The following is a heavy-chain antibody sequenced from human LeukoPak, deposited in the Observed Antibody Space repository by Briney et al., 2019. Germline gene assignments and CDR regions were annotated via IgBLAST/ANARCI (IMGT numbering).Heavy chain of an antibody. D-gene: IGHD3-3*01. J-gene: IGHJ6*02. V-gene: IGHV1-2*02. Sequence: ASVKVSCKASGYTFTGYYMHWVRQAPGQGLEWMGWINPNSGGTNYAQKFQGRVTITRDTSISTAYMELSRLRSEDTAVYYCARGPPEWPTAYYYYGMDVWGQGTTVTVSS. CDR2: INPNSGGT. CDR3: ARGPPEWPTAYYYYGMDV. CDR1: GYTFTGYY.